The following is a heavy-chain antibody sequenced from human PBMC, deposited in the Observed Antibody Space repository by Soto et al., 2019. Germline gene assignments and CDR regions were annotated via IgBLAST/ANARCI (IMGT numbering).Heavy chain of an antibody. J-gene: IGHJ4*02. D-gene: IGHD1-7*01. Sequence: SETLSLTCAVSGVSVIGYFWNWILQPPGKGLEWIGEIYRSGSTNLNPSLKSRVTISLDTSKSQFSLMLSSVTAADTAVYYCVRGQTTPRPVLFDYWVKVYLVTVSS. CDR3: VRGQTTPRPVLFDY. CDR2: IYRSGST. CDR1: GVSVIGYF. V-gene: IGHV4-34*01.